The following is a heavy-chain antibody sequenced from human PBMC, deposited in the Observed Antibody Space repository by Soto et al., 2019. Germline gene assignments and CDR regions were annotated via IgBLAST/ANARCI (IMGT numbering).Heavy chain of an antibody. V-gene: IGHV3-33*01. CDR2: IWYDGSNK. CDR3: ARDSPHSNYDRDD. J-gene: IGHJ4*02. Sequence: PGGSLRLSCAASGFTFSSYGMHWFRQAPGKGLEWVAVIWYDGSNKYYADSVKGRFTISRDNSKNTLYLQMNSLRAEDTAVYYGARDSPHSNYDRDDWGQATRVNVAS. D-gene: IGHD4-4*01. CDR1: GFTFSSYG.